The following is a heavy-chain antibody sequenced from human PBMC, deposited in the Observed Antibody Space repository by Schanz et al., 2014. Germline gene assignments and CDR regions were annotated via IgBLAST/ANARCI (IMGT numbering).Heavy chain of an antibody. V-gene: IGHV1-8*02. CDR1: GYTFTSYG. CDR2: MNPNSGDT. J-gene: IGHJ6*03. CDR3: ARVSMEFERGKSYYYYMDV. D-gene: IGHD3-10*01. Sequence: QVQLVQSWAEVKGPGASVKVSCKASGYTFTSYGISWVRQAPGQGLEWMGWMNPNSGDTGYPRKFQDRVTMTRNTSISTAYMELNSLTSEDTAVYYCARVSMEFERGKSYYYYMDVWGRGTTVTVSS.